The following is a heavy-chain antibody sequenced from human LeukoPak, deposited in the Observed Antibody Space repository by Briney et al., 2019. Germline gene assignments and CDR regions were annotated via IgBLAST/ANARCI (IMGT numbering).Heavy chain of an antibody. D-gene: IGHD6-13*01. CDR3: ARSGYGSRWYFFDH. V-gene: IGHV3-7*01. CDR2: MNQDGSHK. Sequence: GGSLRLSCTASGFNFNTYWMSWVRQAPGKGLEWVANMNQDGSHKYYLDSVKGRFSISRDNAKNSLYLQMNSLRDEDTAVYYCARSGYGSRWYFFDHWGQGTLVTVSS. CDR1: GFNFNTYW. J-gene: IGHJ4*02.